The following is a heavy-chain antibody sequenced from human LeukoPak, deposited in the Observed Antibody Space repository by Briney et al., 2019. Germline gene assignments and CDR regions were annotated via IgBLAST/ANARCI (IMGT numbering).Heavy chain of an antibody. CDR3: AKMPQYYYDSSGYFDY. J-gene: IGHJ4*02. CDR1: GFTFSSYA. Sequence: GGSLRLSCEASGFTFSSYAMSWVRQAPGKGLEGVSGISGSGGSTYYADSVKGRFTISRDNSKNTLYLQMNSLRSEDTAVYYCAKMPQYYYDSSGYFDYWGQGTLVTVSS. V-gene: IGHV3-23*01. D-gene: IGHD3-22*01. CDR2: ISGSGGST.